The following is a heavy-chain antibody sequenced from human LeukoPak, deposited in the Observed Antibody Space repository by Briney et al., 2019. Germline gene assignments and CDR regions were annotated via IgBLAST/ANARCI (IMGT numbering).Heavy chain of an antibody. CDR3: AKEKGWELLRSYIDF. D-gene: IGHD1-26*01. CDR1: GFTFSSYG. Sequence: GRSLRLSCETSGFTFSSYGMHWVRQAPGKGLQWVAVISFDGTNTVYLDSVKGRFTISRDNSKNTLYLQMNSLTSADTATYYCAKEKGWELLRSYIDFWGQGTLVTVYS. V-gene: IGHV3-30*18. CDR2: ISFDGTNT. J-gene: IGHJ4*02.